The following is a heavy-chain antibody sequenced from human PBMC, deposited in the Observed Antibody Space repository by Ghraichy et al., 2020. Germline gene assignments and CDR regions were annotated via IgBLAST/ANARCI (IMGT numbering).Heavy chain of an antibody. CDR1: GGSISSYY. CDR3: ARRGGSQGDAFDI. J-gene: IGHJ3*02. Sequence: GSLRLSCTVSGGSISSYYWSWIRQPPGKGLEWIGYIYYSGSTNYNPSLKSRVTISVDTSKNQFSLKLSSVTAADTAVYYCARRGGSQGDAFDIWGQGTMVTVSS. CDR2: IYYSGST. D-gene: IGHD5-12*01. V-gene: IGHV4-59*08.